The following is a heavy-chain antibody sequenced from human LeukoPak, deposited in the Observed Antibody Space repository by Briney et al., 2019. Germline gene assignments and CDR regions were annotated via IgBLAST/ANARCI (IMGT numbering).Heavy chain of an antibody. J-gene: IGHJ5*02. D-gene: IGHD6-13*01. CDR2: ISSSSSTI. Sequence: GGSLRLSCAASGFTFSSYSMNWVRQAPGKGLEWVSYISSSSSTIYYADSVKGRFTISRDNAKNSLYLQMNSLRAEDTAVYYCARGSSSWSGWFDPWGQGTLVTVSS. CDR1: GFTFSSYS. CDR3: ARGSSSWSGWFDP. V-gene: IGHV3-48*04.